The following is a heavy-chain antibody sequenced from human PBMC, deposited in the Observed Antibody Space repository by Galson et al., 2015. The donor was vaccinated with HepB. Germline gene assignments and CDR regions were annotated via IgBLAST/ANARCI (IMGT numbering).Heavy chain of an antibody. D-gene: IGHD6-13*01. V-gene: IGHV3-49*03. Sequence: SLRLSCAASGFTFGDYAMSWFRQAPGKGLEWVGFIRSKAYGGTTEYAASVKGRFTISRDDSKSIAYLQMNSLKTEDTAVYYCTKSSSWHAVPPGDYWGQGTLVTVSS. J-gene: IGHJ4*02. CDR3: TKSSSWHAVPPGDY. CDR2: IRSKAYGGTT. CDR1: GFTFGDYA.